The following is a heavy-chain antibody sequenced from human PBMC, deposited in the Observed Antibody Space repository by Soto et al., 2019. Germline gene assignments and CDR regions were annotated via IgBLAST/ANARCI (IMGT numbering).Heavy chain of an antibody. CDR2: IYSGGST. CDR1: GFTVSSNY. Sequence: GGSLRLSCAASGFTVSSNYMSWVRQAPGKGLEWVSVIYSGGSTYYADSVKGRFTISRDNSKNTLYLQMNSLRAEDTAVYYCARDFVHGDHPEFFHYWGQGSLVIVSS. D-gene: IGHD4-17*01. CDR3: ARDFVHGDHPEFFHY. V-gene: IGHV3-66*01. J-gene: IGHJ1*01.